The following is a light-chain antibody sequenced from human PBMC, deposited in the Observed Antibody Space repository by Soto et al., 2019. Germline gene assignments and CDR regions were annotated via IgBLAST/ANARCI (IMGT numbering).Light chain of an antibody. CDR3: QQYNNWPPGI. CDR2: GAS. CDR1: QSVSSN. Sequence: EIVMTQSPATLSVSPGERATLSCRASQSVSSNLAWYQQKPGQAPRLLIYGASTRATGIPARLSGSGSVTEFTLPISSLQSEDFAVYYCQQYNNWPPGIFGQGTKLEIK. V-gene: IGKV3-15*01. J-gene: IGKJ2*01.